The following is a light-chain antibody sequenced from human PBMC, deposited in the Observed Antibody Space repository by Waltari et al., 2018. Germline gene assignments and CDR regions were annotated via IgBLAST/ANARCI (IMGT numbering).Light chain of an antibody. CDR3: CSFAGSHTEI. Sequence: QSALTQPRSVSGSPGQAVTISCHKPIHYDTWYQQHPGKAPKLIIYYANKRPSGVPDRFSGSKSGNTASLTISGLQTEDEADYYCCSFAGSHTEIFDGGTKLTVL. J-gene: IGLJ2*01. CDR2: YAN. CDR1: IHY. V-gene: IGLV2-11*01.